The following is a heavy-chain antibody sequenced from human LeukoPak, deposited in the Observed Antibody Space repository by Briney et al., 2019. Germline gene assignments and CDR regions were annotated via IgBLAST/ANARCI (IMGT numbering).Heavy chain of an antibody. Sequence: WGSLRLSCAASGFTVSSNYMSWVRQAPGKGPEWVSVICSGGSTYYEDSVKCRFTISRDNSKNTLYLQMNSLRAEDTAVYYCARAASTIFGVGEAFDIWGRGTMVTVS. CDR1: GFTVSSNY. D-gene: IGHD3-3*01. CDR3: ARAASTIFGVGEAFDI. J-gene: IGHJ3*02. CDR2: ICSGGST. V-gene: IGHV3-53*01.